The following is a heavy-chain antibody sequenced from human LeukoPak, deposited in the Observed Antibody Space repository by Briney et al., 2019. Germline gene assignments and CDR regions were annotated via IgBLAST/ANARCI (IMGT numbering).Heavy chain of an antibody. J-gene: IGHJ5*02. Sequence: GESLKISCKGSGYSFTSYWIGWVRQMPGKGLERMGIIYPGDSDTRYSPSFQGQVTISADKSISTAYLQWSSLKASDTAMYYCARRGYCSSTSCYADWFDPWGQGTLVTVSS. CDR1: GYSFTSYW. CDR3: ARRGYCSSTSCYADWFDP. V-gene: IGHV5-51*01. CDR2: IYPGDSDT. D-gene: IGHD2-2*01.